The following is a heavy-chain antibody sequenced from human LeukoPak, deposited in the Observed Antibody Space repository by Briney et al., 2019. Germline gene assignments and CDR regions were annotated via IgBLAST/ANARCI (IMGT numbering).Heavy chain of an antibody. Sequence: SXTLSLTCTVSGGSISSGDYYWSWIRQPPGKGLEWIGYIYYSGSTYYNPSLKSRVTISVDTSKNQFSLKLSSVTAADTAVYYCARGIVGATKTDNWFDPWGQGTLVTVSS. D-gene: IGHD1-26*01. J-gene: IGHJ5*02. CDR2: IYYSGST. CDR1: GGSISSGDYY. CDR3: ARGIVGATKTDNWFDP. V-gene: IGHV4-30-4*08.